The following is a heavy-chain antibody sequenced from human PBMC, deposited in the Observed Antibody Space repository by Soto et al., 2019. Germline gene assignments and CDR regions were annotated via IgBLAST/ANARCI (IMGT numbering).Heavy chain of an antibody. Sequence: EVQLVESGGGLVQPGGSLRLSCAASGFTFSSYSMNWVRQAPGKGLEWVSYISSSRSTIYYADSVKGRFTISRDNAKTSLYLQMNSLRAEDTAVYYCARDCPGSSTTCYWNEWFDSWGQGTLVNVSS. J-gene: IGHJ5*01. CDR1: GFTFSSYS. V-gene: IGHV3-48*01. CDR3: ARDCPGSSTTCYWNEWFDS. D-gene: IGHD2-2*01. CDR2: ISSSRSTI.